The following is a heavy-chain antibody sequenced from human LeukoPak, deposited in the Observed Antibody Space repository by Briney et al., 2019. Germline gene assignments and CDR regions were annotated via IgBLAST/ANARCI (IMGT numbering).Heavy chain of an antibody. V-gene: IGHV3-7*03. CDR1: GFTFSSYW. J-gene: IGHJ4*02. CDR2: IKQDGSEK. Sequence: GGSLRLSCAASGFTFSSYWMSWVRQAPGKGLEWVANIKQDGSEKYYVDSVKGRFTISRDNAKNSLYLQMNSLRAEDTAVYYCARDWPDIVVVPAAILDYWGQGTLVTVSS. D-gene: IGHD2-2*01. CDR3: ARDWPDIVVVPAAILDY.